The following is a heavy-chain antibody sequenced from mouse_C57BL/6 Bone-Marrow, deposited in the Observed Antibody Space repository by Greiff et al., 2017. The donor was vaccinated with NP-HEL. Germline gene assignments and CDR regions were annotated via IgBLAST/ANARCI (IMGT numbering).Heavy chain of an antibody. CDR2: INSDGGST. Sequence: EVQGVESGGGLVQPGESLKLSCESNEYEFPSHDMSWVRKTPEKRLELVAAINSDGGSTYYPDTMERRFIISRDNTKKTLYLQMSSLRSEDTALYYCARPPAYYSNSYYFDYWGQGTTLTVSS. CDR1: EYEFPSHD. J-gene: IGHJ2*01. D-gene: IGHD2-5*01. V-gene: IGHV5-2*01. CDR3: ARPPAYYSNSYYFDY.